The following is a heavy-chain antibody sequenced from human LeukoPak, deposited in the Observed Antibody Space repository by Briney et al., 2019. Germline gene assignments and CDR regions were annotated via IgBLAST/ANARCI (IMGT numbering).Heavy chain of an antibody. V-gene: IGHV5-10-1*01. J-gene: IGHJ4*02. CDR2: IDPIDSYT. D-gene: IGHD4-17*01. CDR3: ARPTTVTTQSDY. CDR1: GYIFSNYW. Sequence: GESLKISCKGSGYIFSNYWISWVCQMPGKGLEWMGRIDPIDSYTNYSPSFQGHVTMSVDKSTSTAYLQWSSLKASDTAMYYCARPTTVTTQSDYWGQGTLVTVSS.